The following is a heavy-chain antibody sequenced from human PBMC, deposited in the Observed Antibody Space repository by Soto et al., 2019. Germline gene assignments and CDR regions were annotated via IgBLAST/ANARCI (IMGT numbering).Heavy chain of an antibody. CDR3: AKGTCKSGGYCYSTFDY. Sequence: PGGSLRLSCAASGFTFSNYAMSWVRQAPGKGLEWVSSISGSGGTTYHADSVKGRLTISRDNSKNTLYLQMNSLRADDTAVYYCAKGTCKSGGYCYSTFDYWGQGTLVTVSS. V-gene: IGHV3-23*01. J-gene: IGHJ4*02. D-gene: IGHD2-21*02. CDR2: ISGSGGTT. CDR1: GFTFSNYA.